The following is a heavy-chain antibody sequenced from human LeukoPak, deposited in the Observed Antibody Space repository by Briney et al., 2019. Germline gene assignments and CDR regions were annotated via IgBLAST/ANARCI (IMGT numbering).Heavy chain of an antibody. D-gene: IGHD3-3*02. CDR3: TRHFFSG. J-gene: IGHJ4*02. V-gene: IGHV3-72*01. Sequence: PGGSLRLSCAASGFIISDHYMDWVRQAPGKGLEWVGRSRNKADSYTTYYAASVKGRFTISRDDSKNSVYLQMNSLKAEDTAIYYCTRHFFSGWGQGTLVTVSS. CDR1: GFIISDHY. CDR2: SRNKADSYTT.